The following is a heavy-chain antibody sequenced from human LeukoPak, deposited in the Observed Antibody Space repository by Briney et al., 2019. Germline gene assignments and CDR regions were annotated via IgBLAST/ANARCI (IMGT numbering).Heavy chain of an antibody. CDR2: IYYSGST. CDR3: ARAPHYGANDC. Sequence: PSETLSLTCTVSGGSISSSYWGWIRQPPGKGLEWIGYIYYSGSTNYNPSLKSRVTISVDTSKNQFSLKLGSVTAADTAVYYCARAPHYGANDCWGQGTLVTVSS. J-gene: IGHJ4*02. D-gene: IGHD4-17*01. V-gene: IGHV4-59*01. CDR1: GGSISSSY.